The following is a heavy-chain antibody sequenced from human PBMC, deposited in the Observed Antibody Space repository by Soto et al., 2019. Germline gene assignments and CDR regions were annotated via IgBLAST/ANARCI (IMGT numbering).Heavy chain of an antibody. V-gene: IGHV4-61*01. CDR2: IYYSGST. CDR3: ARNYGDLQYYYYYYGMDV. Sequence: XETLSLTCTVSGGSVSSGSYYWSWTRQPPGKGLEWIGYIYYSGSTNYNPSLKSRVTISVDTSKNQFSLKLSSVTAADTAVYYCARNYGDLQYYYYYYGMDVWGQGTTVTVSS. CDR1: GGSVSSGSYY. D-gene: IGHD4-17*01. J-gene: IGHJ6*02.